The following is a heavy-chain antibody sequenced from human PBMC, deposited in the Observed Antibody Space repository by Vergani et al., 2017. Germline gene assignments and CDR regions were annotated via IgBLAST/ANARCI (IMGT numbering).Heavy chain of an antibody. CDR2: ISGSGVSA. V-gene: IGHV3-23*01. Sequence: EVQLLESGGGLVQPGGSLRLTCAASEFTFSNYAMNWVRPAPGKGLEWVSGISGSGVSAYYTDSVKGRFTISRDNSKNMLFLQMNNLRTEDTAIYYCARLSYDTTPYLQGGYDCWGQGTLVSVSS. J-gene: IGHJ4*02. D-gene: IGHD3-22*01. CDR3: ARLSYDTTPYLQGGYDC. CDR1: EFTFSNYA.